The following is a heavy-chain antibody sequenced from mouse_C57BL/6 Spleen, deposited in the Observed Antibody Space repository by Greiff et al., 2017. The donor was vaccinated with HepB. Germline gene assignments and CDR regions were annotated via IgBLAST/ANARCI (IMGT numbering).Heavy chain of an antibody. Sequence: EVKLVESEGGLVQPGSSMKLSCTASGFTFSDYYMAWVRQVPEKGLEWVANINYDGSSTYYLDSLKSRFIISRDNAKNILYLQMSSLKSEDTATYYCARGFPFDYWGQGTTLTVSS. CDR1: GFTFSDYY. V-gene: IGHV5-16*01. J-gene: IGHJ2*01. CDR3: ARGFPFDY. CDR2: INYDGSST.